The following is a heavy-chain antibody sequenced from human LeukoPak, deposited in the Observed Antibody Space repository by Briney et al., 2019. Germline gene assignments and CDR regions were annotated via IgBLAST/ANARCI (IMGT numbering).Heavy chain of an antibody. CDR1: GGTFSSYA. CDR2: IIPIFGTA. J-gene: IGHJ4*02. V-gene: IGHV1-69*13. CDR3: ARGKYDFWSGYYFDY. Sequence: ASVKVSCKASGGTFSSYAISWVRQAPGQGLEWTGGIIPIFGTANYAQKFQGRVTITADESTSTAYMELSSLRSEDTAVYYCARGKYDFWSGYYFDYWGQGTLVTVSS. D-gene: IGHD3-3*01.